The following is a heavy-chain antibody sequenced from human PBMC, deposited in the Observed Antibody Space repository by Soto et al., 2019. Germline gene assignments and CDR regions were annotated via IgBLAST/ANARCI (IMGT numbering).Heavy chain of an antibody. V-gene: IGHV4-39*01. Sequence: SETLSLTCTVSGGSISSSSYYWGWIRQPPGKGMEWIGSIYYSGSTYYNPSLKSRVTISVDTSKNQFSLKLSSVTAADAAVYYCARSVKSPYSSGWYGVWDYWGQGTLVTVSS. CDR2: IYYSGST. CDR3: ARSVKSPYSSGWYGVWDY. J-gene: IGHJ4*02. CDR1: GGSISSSSYY. D-gene: IGHD6-19*01.